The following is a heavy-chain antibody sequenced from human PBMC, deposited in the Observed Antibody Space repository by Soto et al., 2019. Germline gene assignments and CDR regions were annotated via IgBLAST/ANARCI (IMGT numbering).Heavy chain of an antibody. J-gene: IGHJ5*02. CDR2: ITSSSTTI. Sequence: FLRLSCAASGFTFSTYSMNWVRQAPGKGLEWISYITSSSTTIFYADSVKGRFTISRDNAKNSLYLQMNSLRDEDTSVYYCARDNGIAGSFAPWGQGTLVTVSS. D-gene: IGHD6-13*01. CDR1: GFTFSTYS. CDR3: ARDNGIAGSFAP. V-gene: IGHV3-48*02.